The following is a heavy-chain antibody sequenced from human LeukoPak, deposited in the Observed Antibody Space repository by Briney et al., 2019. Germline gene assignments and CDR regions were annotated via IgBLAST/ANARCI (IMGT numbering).Heavy chain of an antibody. CDR1: GYTFTGYY. D-gene: IGHD1-26*01. CDR2: INPNSGGT. Sequence: ASVKVSCKASGYTFTGYYMHWVRQAPGQGLEWMGWINPNSGGTNYAQKFQGRVTMTRDTSISTAYMELSRLRSDDTAVYYCARDMGFPIGSYSGAFDIWGQGTMVTVSS. V-gene: IGHV1-2*02. J-gene: IGHJ3*02. CDR3: ARDMGFPIGSYSGAFDI.